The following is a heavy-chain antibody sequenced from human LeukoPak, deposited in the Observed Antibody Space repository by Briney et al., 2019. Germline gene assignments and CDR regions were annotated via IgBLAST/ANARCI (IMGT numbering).Heavy chain of an antibody. V-gene: IGHV3-21*01. CDR1: GFTFSSHS. D-gene: IGHD6-19*01. CDR3: AREWLAEKRFDP. CDR2: ISSSSSYI. Sequence: GGSLRLSCAASGFTFSSHSMNWVRQAPGKGLEWVSSISSSSSYIYYADSVKGRFTISRDNAKNSLYLQMNSLRAEDTAVYYCAREWLAEKRFDPWGQGTLVTVSS. J-gene: IGHJ5*02.